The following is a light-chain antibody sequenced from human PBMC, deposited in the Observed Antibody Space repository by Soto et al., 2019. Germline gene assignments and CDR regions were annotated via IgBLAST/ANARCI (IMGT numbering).Light chain of an antibody. CDR3: QQYNNWPLT. CDR2: GVS. J-gene: IGKJ4*01. Sequence: EIVMTQSPVTLSVSPGERATLSCRASQSVSNNLAWYQQKPGQAPRVLIYGVSTRATGIPARVSGSGSGTEFSLTISSLQSEDFAVYYCQQYNNWPLTFGGGTKVEIK. CDR1: QSVSNN. V-gene: IGKV3-15*01.